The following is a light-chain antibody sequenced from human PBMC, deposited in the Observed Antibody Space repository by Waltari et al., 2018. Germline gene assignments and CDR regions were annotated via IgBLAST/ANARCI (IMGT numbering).Light chain of an antibody. Sequence: QSLLPQPPSVSGSPRQSVTISCHPTHGHHVSWYQQHPGKGPQLLIYAVNKRPSGVPVRYSGSKSGNTASLTISGLRSDDEADYYCSTYSGNYVFGSGTAVAV. CDR2: AVN. V-gene: IGLV2-11*01. CDR1: HGHH. CDR3: STYSGNYV. J-gene: IGLJ1*01.